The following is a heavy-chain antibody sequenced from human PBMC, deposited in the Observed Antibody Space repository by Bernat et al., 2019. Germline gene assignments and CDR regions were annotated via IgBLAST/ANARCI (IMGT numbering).Heavy chain of an antibody. D-gene: IGHD3-16*01. CDR3: ARGDWEAFDL. V-gene: IGHV3-74*03. CDR1: GFNFGYYW. J-gene: IGHJ3*01. CDR2: VHSDASAT. Sequence: EVKLVESGGGIVQPGGSLRLSCAASGFNFGYYWMHWVCQAPGKGLVWVARVHSDASATSYADPVKGRFTISRDNANDMLYLQMNSLRVEDTAVYYCARGDWEAFDLWGEGTMITVSS.